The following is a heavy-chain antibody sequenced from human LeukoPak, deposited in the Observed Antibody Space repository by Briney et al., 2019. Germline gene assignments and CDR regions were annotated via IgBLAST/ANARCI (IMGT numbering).Heavy chain of an antibody. V-gene: IGHV3-23*01. D-gene: IGHD2-15*01. Sequence: GGSLRLSCAASGFTFSTYDMSWVRQAPGKGLEWVSALSRSGAGTYYADSVKGRFTISRDNAKNSLYLQMNSLRAEDTAVYYCARDLEEYCSGGSCSLFDYWGQGTLVTVSS. CDR2: LSRSGAGT. CDR1: GFTFSTYD. J-gene: IGHJ4*02. CDR3: ARDLEEYCSGGSCSLFDY.